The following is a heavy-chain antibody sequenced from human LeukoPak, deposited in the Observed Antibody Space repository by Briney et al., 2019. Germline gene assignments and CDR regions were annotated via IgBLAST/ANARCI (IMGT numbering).Heavy chain of an antibody. Sequence: SETLSLTCAVSGGSISSSNWWSWVRPPPGKGLEWIGEIYHSGSTNYNPSLKSRVTISVDKSKNQFSLKLSSVTAADTAVYYCARTPVVVVAVGVSDAFDIWGQGTMVTVSS. V-gene: IGHV4-4*02. CDR1: GGSISSSNW. CDR3: ARTPVVVVAVGVSDAFDI. D-gene: IGHD2-15*01. J-gene: IGHJ3*02. CDR2: IYHSGST.